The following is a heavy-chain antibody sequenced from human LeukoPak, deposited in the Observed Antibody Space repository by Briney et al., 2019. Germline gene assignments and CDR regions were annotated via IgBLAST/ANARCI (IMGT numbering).Heavy chain of an antibody. D-gene: IGHD1-26*01. V-gene: IGHV3-23*01. J-gene: IGHJ4*02. CDR3: AKDRYSGSYPTYFDY. CDR1: GFTFSSYA. Sequence: PGGSLRLSCAASGFTFSSYAMSWVRQAPGKGLEWVSAISGSGGSTYYADSVKGRFTISRDNSKNTLYLQMNSLRAEDTAVYYCAKDRYSGSYPTYFDYWGQGTLVTVSS. CDR2: ISGSGGST.